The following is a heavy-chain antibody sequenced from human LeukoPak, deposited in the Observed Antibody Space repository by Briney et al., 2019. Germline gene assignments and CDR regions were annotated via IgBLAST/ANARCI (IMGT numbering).Heavy chain of an antibody. V-gene: IGHV4-34*01. CDR1: GGSFSGYY. J-gene: IGHJ4*02. Sequence: SETLSLTCAVYGGSFSGYYWSWIRQPPGKGLEWIGEINHSGSTYYNPSLKSRVTISVDRSKNQFSLKLSSVTAADTAVYYCARGRTLLYWGQGTLVTVFS. CDR2: INHSGST. CDR3: ARGRTLLY. D-gene: IGHD1-26*01.